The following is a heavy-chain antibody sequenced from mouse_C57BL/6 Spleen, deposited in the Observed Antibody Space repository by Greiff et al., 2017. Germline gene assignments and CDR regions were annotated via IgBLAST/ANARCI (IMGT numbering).Heavy chain of an antibody. D-gene: IGHD1-1*01. V-gene: IGHV5-6*02. CDR1: GFTFSSYG. CDR3: ARRRYGSSYYFDY. Sequence: EVKLEESGGDLVKPGGSLKLSCAASGFTFSSYGMSWVRQTPDKRLEWVATISSGGSYTYYPDSVKGRFTISRDNAKNTLYLQMSSLKSEDTAMYYCARRRYGSSYYFDYWGQGTTLTVSS. J-gene: IGHJ2*01. CDR2: ISSGGSYT.